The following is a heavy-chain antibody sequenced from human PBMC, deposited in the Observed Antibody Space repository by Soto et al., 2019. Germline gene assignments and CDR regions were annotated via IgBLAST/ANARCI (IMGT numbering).Heavy chain of an antibody. CDR3: ARGRYYGSGSYDYYYYGMDV. V-gene: IGHV3-30-3*01. CDR2: ISYDGSNK. Sequence: GGSLRLSCAASGFTFSSYAMHWVRQAPGKGLEWVAVISYDGSNKYYADSVKGRFTISRDNSKNTLYLQMNSLRAEDTAVYYCARGRYYGSGSYDYYYYGMDVWGQGTTVTVSS. J-gene: IGHJ6*02. CDR1: GFTFSSYA. D-gene: IGHD3-10*01.